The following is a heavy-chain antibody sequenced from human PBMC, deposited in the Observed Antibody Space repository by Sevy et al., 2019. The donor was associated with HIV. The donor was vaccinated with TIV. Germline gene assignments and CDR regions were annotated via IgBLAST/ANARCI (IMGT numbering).Heavy chain of an antibody. J-gene: IGHJ6*03. CDR3: ARDRVAAAGYYYYYMDV. CDR2: ISSSSSTI. D-gene: IGHD6-13*01. CDR1: GFTFSSYS. V-gene: IGHV3-48*02. Sequence: GGSLRLSCAASGFTFSSYSMNWVRQAPGKGLEWVSYISSSSSTIYYADSVKGRFTISRDNAKNPLYLQMNSLRDEDTAVYYCARDRVAAAGYYYYYMDVWGKGTTVTVSS.